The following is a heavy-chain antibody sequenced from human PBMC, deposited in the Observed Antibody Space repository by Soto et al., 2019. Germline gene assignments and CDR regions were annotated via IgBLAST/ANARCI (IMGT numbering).Heavy chain of an antibody. Sequence: QVQLVQSGAEVTKPGSSVKVSCKASGGTFSNYAISWVRQAPGQGLEWMGGIIPLSGTANYAQKFQGRVTITADESTSTAYMELRSLRSEDTAVYYCASGGVDYYYDSSGQTDYWGQGTLVTVSS. D-gene: IGHD3-22*01. CDR3: ASGGVDYYYDSSGQTDY. V-gene: IGHV1-69*01. J-gene: IGHJ4*02. CDR2: IIPLSGTA. CDR1: GGTFSNYA.